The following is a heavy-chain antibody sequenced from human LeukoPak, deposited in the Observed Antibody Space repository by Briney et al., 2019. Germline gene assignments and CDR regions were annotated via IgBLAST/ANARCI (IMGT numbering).Heavy chain of an antibody. V-gene: IGHV4-4*07. J-gene: IGHJ4*02. CDR2: IYTSGST. Sequence: SETLSLTCAVYGGSFSGYYWSWIRQPAGKGLEWIGRIYTSGSTNYNPSLKSRVTMSVDTSKNQFSLKLSSVTAADTAVYYCARDAPTPKKYYYDSSGYYGDYWGQGTLVTVSS. D-gene: IGHD3-22*01. CDR1: GGSFSGYY. CDR3: ARDAPTPKKYYYDSSGYYGDY.